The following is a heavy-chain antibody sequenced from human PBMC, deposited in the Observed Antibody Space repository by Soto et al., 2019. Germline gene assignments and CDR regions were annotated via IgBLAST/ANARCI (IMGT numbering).Heavy chain of an antibody. J-gene: IGHJ6*02. D-gene: IGHD1-26*01. CDR3: ARDLIVGATLDYYGMDV. V-gene: IGHV3-23*01. CDR1: GFTFSSYS. CDR2: ISGSGGAS. Sequence: GGSLRLSCAASGFTFSSYSMSWVRQAPGKGLEWVSAISGSGGASYYADSVKGRYTISRGNSKNTVYLQMNSLRAEDTAVYYCARDLIVGATLDYYGMDVWGQGTTVTVSS.